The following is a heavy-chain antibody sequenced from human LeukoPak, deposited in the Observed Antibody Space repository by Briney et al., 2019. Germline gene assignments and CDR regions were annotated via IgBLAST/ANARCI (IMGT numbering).Heavy chain of an antibody. CDR3: ARGSRWAIYFDY. D-gene: IGHD1-26*01. V-gene: IGHV4-30-2*05. CDR1: GGSISSGGYS. J-gene: IGHJ4*02. Sequence: SETLSLTCAVSGGSISSGGYSWSWIRQPPGKGLEWIGYIYYSGSTYYNPSLKSRVTISVDTSKNQFSLKLSSVTAADTAVYYCARGSRWAIYFDYWGQGTLVTVSS. CDR2: IYYSGST.